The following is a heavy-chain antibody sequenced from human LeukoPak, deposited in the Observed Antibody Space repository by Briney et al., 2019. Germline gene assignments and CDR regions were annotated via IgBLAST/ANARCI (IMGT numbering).Heavy chain of an antibody. Sequence: GASVKVSCKASGYTFTGYYMHWVRQAPGQGLEWMGGIIPIFGTANYAQKFQGRVTITADESTSTAYMELSSLRSEDTAVYYCARALWFGESYYYYYYMDVWGKGTTVTISS. V-gene: IGHV1-69*13. CDR2: IIPIFGTA. CDR3: ARALWFGESYYYYYYMDV. CDR1: GYTFTGYY. D-gene: IGHD3-10*01. J-gene: IGHJ6*03.